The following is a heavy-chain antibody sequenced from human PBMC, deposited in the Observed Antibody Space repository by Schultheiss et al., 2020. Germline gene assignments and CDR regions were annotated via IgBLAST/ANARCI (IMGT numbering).Heavy chain of an antibody. D-gene: IGHD1-1*01. Sequence: SGPTLVKPTQTLTLTCTFSGFSLSTSGMRVSWIRQPPGKALEWLAHIFSNDEKSYSTSLKSRLTISKDTSKSQVVLTMTNMDPVDTATYYCARMRTGTLYWYFDLWGRGTLVTVSS. CDR3: ARMRTGTLYWYFDL. V-gene: IGHV2-26*01. J-gene: IGHJ2*01. CDR1: GFSLSTSGMR. CDR2: IFSNDEK.